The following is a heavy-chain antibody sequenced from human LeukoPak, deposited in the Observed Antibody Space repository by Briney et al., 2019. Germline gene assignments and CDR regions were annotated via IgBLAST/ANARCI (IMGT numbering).Heavy chain of an antibody. CDR1: GFTLSSYE. J-gene: IGHJ3*02. D-gene: IGHD5-24*01. CDR3: AKDRRRDGYKPDAFDI. V-gene: IGHV3-48*03. CDR2: ISRTGNSI. Sequence: PGGSLRLSCAASGFTLSSYEMNWVRLAPGKGLEWISYISRTGNSIYYADSVKGRFTISRDSAKNSLYLQMDGLRAEDTAVYYCAKDRRRDGYKPDAFDIWGQGTMVTVSS.